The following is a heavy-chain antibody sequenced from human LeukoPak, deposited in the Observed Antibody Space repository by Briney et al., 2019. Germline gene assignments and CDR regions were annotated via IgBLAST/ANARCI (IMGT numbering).Heavy chain of an antibody. D-gene: IGHD2-21*01. CDR2: IYYSGSS. Sequence: KTSETLSLTCTVSGGSINSSYWSWIRQPPGKGLEWIGYIYYSGSSNYNPSLKSRVTISVDTSKNQFSLKLSSVTAADSAVYYCARTFNSIYGMDVWGRGSTVTVSS. V-gene: IGHV4-59*01. CDR1: GGSINSSY. CDR3: ARTFNSIYGMDV. J-gene: IGHJ6*02.